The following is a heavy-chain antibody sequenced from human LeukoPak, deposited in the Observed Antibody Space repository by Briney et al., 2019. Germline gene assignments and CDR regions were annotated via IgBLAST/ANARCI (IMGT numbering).Heavy chain of an antibody. CDR1: GYTFTGYY. J-gene: IGHJ4*02. Sequence: ASVKVSCKASGYTFTGYYMHWVRQAPGQGLEWMGWINPNSGGSNYAQKFQGRVTMTRDTSISTAYMELSRLRSDDTAVYYCARWEFGELLWDYWGQGTLVTVSS. CDR3: ARWEFGELLWDY. CDR2: INPNSGGS. D-gene: IGHD3-10*01. V-gene: IGHV1-2*02.